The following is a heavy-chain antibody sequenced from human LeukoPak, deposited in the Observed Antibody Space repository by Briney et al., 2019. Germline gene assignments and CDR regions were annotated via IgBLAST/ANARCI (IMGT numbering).Heavy chain of an antibody. CDR3: ARVVAREYYFDY. D-gene: IGHD3-10*01. CDR2: IYYSGST. CDR1: GGSISSYY. J-gene: IGHJ4*02. Sequence: SETLSLTCTVSGGSISSYYWSWIRQPPGKGREWIGYIYYSGSTNYNPSLKSRVTISVDTSKNQFSLKLSSVTAADTAVYYCARVVAREYYFDYWGQGTLVTVSS. V-gene: IGHV4-59*01.